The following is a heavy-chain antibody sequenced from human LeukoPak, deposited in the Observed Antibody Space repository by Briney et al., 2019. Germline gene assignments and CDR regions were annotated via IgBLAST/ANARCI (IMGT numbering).Heavy chain of an antibody. V-gene: IGHV5-51*01. J-gene: IGHJ4*02. D-gene: IGHD3-22*01. CDR1: GYSFTSYW. CDR2: IYPGDSDT. Sequence: GESLKISCKGSGYSFTSYWIGWVRQMPGKGLEWMGIIYPGDSDTRYSPSLQGQVTISADKSISTAYLQWSSLKASDTAMYCCARPHYYDSSGYYFDYWGQGTLVTVSS. CDR3: ARPHYYDSSGYYFDY.